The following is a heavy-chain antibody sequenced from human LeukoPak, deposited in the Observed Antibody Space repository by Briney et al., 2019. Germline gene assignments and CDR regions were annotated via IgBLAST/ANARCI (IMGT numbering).Heavy chain of an antibody. CDR1: GGTFSSYA. V-gene: IGHV1-8*02. CDR2: MNPNSGNT. D-gene: IGHD3-10*01. Sequence: ASVKVSCKASGGTFSSYAINWVRQASGQGLEWMGWMNPNSGNTGHPQKFQGRVTMTRNTSISTAYMELSSLRSEDTAVYYCARGSYMFRNFYYSYYMDVWGKGTTVTISS. CDR3: ARGSYMFRNFYYSYYMDV. J-gene: IGHJ6*03.